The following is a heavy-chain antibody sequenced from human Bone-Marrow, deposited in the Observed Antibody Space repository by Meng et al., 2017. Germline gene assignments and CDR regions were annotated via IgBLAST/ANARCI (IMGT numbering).Heavy chain of an antibody. CDR1: DYTLTSDG. Sequence: QVVQTGGELKKPGASVKVSFKVSDYTLTSDGFSWVRQAPGQGLQWMGWINIYNGITNYGRNFQGRVTLTTDTSTSTGYMELSSLTSDDTAVYYCATRGNPYLDRWGQGTLVTVSS. J-gene: IGHJ4*02. CDR3: ATRGNPYLDR. CDR2: INIYNGIT. V-gene: IGHV1-18*04.